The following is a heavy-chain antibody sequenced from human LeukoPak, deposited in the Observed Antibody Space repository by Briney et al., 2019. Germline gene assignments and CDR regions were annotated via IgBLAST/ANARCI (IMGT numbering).Heavy chain of an antibody. CDR2: INPSGGNT. CDR1: GYTFTSYY. CDR3: ARSRIAVAGLPSS. Sequence: GASVKVSCKASGYTFTSYYMHWVRQAPGQGLEWMGIINPSGGNTSYAQKFQGRVTMTRDTSTSTAYMELSSLRSGDTAVYYCARSRIAVAGLPSSWGQGTLVTVSS. V-gene: IGHV1-46*03. J-gene: IGHJ4*02. D-gene: IGHD6-19*01.